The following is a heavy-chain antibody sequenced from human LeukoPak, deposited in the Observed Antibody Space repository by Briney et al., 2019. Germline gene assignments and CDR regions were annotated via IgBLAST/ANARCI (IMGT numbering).Heavy chain of an antibody. CDR2: ISSSGSTI. Sequence: SGGSLRLSCAASGFTFSSYEMNWVRQAPGKGLEWVSYISSSGSTIYYADSVKGRFTISRDNAKNSLYLQMNSLRAEDTAVYYCAKEQNYYDSSGYPDYWGQGTLVTVSS. J-gene: IGHJ4*02. V-gene: IGHV3-48*03. CDR1: GFTFSSYE. CDR3: AKEQNYYDSSGYPDY. D-gene: IGHD3-22*01.